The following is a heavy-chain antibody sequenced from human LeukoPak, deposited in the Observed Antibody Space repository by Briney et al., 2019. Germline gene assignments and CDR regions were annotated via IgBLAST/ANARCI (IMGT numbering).Heavy chain of an antibody. CDR2: IYTSGST. V-gene: IGHV4-4*07. CDR3: ARHHRRDTGVYNWFDP. CDR1: GGSISSYY. Sequence: SETLSLTCTVSGGSISSYYWSWIRQPAGKGLEWIGRIYTSGSTNYNPSLKSRVTMSVDTSKNQFSLKLSSVTAADTAVYFCARHHRRDTGVYNWFDPWGQGTLVTVSS. D-gene: IGHD2-8*01. J-gene: IGHJ5*02.